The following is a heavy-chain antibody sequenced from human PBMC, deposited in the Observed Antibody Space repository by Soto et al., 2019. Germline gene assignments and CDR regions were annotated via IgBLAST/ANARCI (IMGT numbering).Heavy chain of an antibody. J-gene: IGHJ6*02. CDR3: AKEREQLWLVPYYGMDV. CDR2: ISYDGDNK. CDR1: GFTFSTSG. D-gene: IGHD5-18*01. V-gene: IGHV3-30*18. Sequence: PGGSLRLSCAASGFTFSTSGMHWVRQAPGKGLEWVAMISYDGDNKYYTDSVKGRFTIPRDNSKNTLYLEMNSLRDEDTAVYYGAKEREQLWLVPYYGMDVWGQLTTVTVSS.